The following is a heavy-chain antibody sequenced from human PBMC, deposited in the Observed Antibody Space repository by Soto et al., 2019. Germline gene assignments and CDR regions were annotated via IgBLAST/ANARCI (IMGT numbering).Heavy chain of an antibody. J-gene: IGHJ4*02. CDR1: GVTFSSDG. CDR3: AGKRLFAW. V-gene: IGHV3-48*01. Sequence: PGGSPRLSCAASGVTFSSDGMNWVRQAPGKGLEWVSYISSSSSTIYYADSVKGRFTISRDNAKNSLYLQMNSLRAEDTAVYYCAGKRLFAWWGKGTLVAVPS. D-gene: IGHD3-16*01. CDR2: ISSSSSTI.